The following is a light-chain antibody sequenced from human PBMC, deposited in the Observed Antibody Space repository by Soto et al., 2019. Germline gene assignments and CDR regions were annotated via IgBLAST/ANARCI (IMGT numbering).Light chain of an antibody. CDR1: QSVSSW. CDR2: DAS. Sequence: DIQMTQTPATLSAFAGDRVTVTCRASQSVSSWVAWYQEKPGRGPKLLIYDASTWQSGVPSRFIGSGSGTEFTLTITSLQPDDFANYYCQHYNTYSPGTFGQGTKVDIK. CDR3: QHYNTYSPGT. J-gene: IGKJ1*01. V-gene: IGKV1-5*01.